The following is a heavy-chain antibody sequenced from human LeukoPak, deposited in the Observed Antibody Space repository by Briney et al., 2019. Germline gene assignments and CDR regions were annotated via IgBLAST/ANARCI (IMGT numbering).Heavy chain of an antibody. CDR3: AKDSGYSSSWSGMMGFDP. CDR2: ISGSGGST. D-gene: IGHD6-13*01. J-gene: IGHJ5*02. Sequence: PGGSLRLSCAASGFTFSSYAMSWVRQAPGKGLEWVSAISGSGGSTYYADSVKGRFTISRDNSKNTLYLQMNSLRAEDTGVYYCAKDSGYSSSWSGMMGFDPWGQGTLVTVFS. CDR1: GFTFSSYA. V-gene: IGHV3-23*01.